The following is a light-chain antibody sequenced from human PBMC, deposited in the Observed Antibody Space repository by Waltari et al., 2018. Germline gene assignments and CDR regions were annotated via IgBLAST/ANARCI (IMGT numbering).Light chain of an antibody. V-gene: IGKV3-20*01. CDR2: GAS. CDR1: QSVSRA. Sequence: EIVLTQSPGTLSSSLGERATVSCRASQSVSRALAWYQQKPGQAPRLLIYGASTRATGIPDRFSGSGSGTDFSLTISRLEPEDFAVYYCQHYLKLPVTFGQGTTVEI. CDR3: QHYLKLPVT. J-gene: IGKJ1*01.